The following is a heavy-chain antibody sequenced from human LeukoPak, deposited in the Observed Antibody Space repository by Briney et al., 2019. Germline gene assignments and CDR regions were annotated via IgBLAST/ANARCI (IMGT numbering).Heavy chain of an antibody. J-gene: IGHJ3*02. Sequence: ASVKVSCKASGYTFTSYDINWVRQATGQGLEWMGWMNPNSGNTGYAQRFQGRVTMTRNTSISTAYMELSSLTSEDTAVYYCATPGIAVAGTGYAFDIWGQGTMVTVS. V-gene: IGHV1-8*01. CDR3: ATPGIAVAGTGYAFDI. CDR2: MNPNSGNT. CDR1: GYTFTSYD. D-gene: IGHD6-19*01.